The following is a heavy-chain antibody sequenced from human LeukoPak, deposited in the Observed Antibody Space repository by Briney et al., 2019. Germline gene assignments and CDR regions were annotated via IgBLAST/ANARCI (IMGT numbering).Heavy chain of an antibody. D-gene: IGHD6-19*01. Sequence: GGSLRLSCAASGFTFSSYGMHWVRQAPGKGLEWVAVIWYDGSNKYYADSVKGRFTISRDNSKNTLYLQMNSLRAEDTAVYYCARDSSGWYWGVSYYFDYWGQGTLVTVSS. J-gene: IGHJ4*02. CDR3: ARDSSGWYWGVSYYFDY. V-gene: IGHV3-33*01. CDR1: GFTFSSYG. CDR2: IWYDGSNK.